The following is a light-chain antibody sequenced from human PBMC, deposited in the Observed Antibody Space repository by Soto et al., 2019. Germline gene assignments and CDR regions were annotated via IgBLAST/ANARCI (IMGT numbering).Light chain of an antibody. CDR2: GAS. J-gene: IGKJ2*01. V-gene: IGKV3-15*01. CDR1: QSVSSN. Sequence: ETLLTQSPATLSLSPGERATLSCRASQSVSSNLAWYQQKPGQAPTLLIFGASARATGIPARFSGSGSGTEFTLTISSLQSEDFAVYYCQHYNNWPFTFGQGTKVDI. CDR3: QHYNNWPFT.